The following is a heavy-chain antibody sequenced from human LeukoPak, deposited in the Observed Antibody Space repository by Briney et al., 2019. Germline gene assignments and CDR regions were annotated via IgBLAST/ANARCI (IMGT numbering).Heavy chain of an antibody. J-gene: IGHJ3*02. Sequence: GGSLRLSCVASGFTLSSYEMNWVRQAPGKGLEWISYISDSGSTTYYADSVKGRFSISRDNAKNSLYLQMNSLRAEDTAVYYCARIGYSNWGDALDIWGQGTMVTASS. CDR3: ARIGYSNWGDALDI. D-gene: IGHD6-13*01. CDR1: GFTLSSYE. CDR2: ISDSGSTT. V-gene: IGHV3-48*03.